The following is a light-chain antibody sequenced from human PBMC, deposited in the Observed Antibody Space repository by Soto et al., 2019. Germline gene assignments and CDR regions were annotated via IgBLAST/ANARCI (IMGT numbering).Light chain of an antibody. CDR2: GSS. CDR3: QQYGSSPPYT. V-gene: IGKV3-20*01. Sequence: EIVLTQSPGILSLSPGERATLSCRASQTVSGNYLAWYQQKPGQSPRLLVYGSSDRATGIPDRFSGSGSGTDFTLTINRVEPEDFAVYYCQQYGSSPPYTFGQGTTLEI. CDR1: QTVSGNY. J-gene: IGKJ2*01.